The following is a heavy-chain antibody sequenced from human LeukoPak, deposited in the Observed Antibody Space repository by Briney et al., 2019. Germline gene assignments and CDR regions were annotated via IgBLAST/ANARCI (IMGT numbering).Heavy chain of an antibody. J-gene: IGHJ4*02. V-gene: IGHV4-39*01. D-gene: IGHD6-13*01. CDR2: FYYIGST. CDR1: GVSISSNTYY. CDR3: ARSPVAALLYFDQ. Sequence: SETLSLTCSVSGVSISSNTYYWGWIRQPPGKGLEWIGSFYYIGSTYYNPSLKSRVTISVDTSKNQFSLKLTSVTAADTAVYYCARSPVAALLYFDQWGQGTLVTVSS.